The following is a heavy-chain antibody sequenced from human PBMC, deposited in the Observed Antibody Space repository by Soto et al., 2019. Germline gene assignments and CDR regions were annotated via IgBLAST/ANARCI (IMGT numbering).Heavy chain of an antibody. CDR2: IWYDGSNK. V-gene: IGHV3-33*01. J-gene: IGHJ4*02. CDR1: GFTFSSYG. Sequence: QVQLVGSGGGVVQPGRSLRLSCAASGFTFSSYGMHWVRQAPGKGLEWVAVIWYDGSNKYYADSVKGRFTISRDNSKNTLYLQMTSLRAEDTAVYYCARDLGIAVAAPLFDYWGPGTLVTVSS. D-gene: IGHD6-19*01. CDR3: ARDLGIAVAAPLFDY.